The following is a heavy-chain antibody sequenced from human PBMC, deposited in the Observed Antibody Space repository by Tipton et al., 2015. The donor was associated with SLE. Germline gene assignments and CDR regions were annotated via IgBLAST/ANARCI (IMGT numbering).Heavy chain of an antibody. Sequence: TLSLTCTVSGGSINNYYWSWIRQPPGKGLEWIAYIYYSGSTSYNPSLKSRVTISVDTSKNQFSLKLSSLTAADTAVYYCARSNIVVVTAPYFDYWGQGTLVTVSS. J-gene: IGHJ4*02. CDR1: GGSINNYY. CDR2: IYYSGST. CDR3: ARSNIVVVTAPYFDY. V-gene: IGHV4-59*01. D-gene: IGHD2-21*02.